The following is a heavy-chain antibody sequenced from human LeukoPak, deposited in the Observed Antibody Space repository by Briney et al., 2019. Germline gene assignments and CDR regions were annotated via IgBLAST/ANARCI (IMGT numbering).Heavy chain of an antibody. D-gene: IGHD2-15*01. Sequence: WASVKVPCKASGGTFSSYAISWVRQAPGQGLEWMGRIIPIFGTANYAQKFQGRVTITTDESTSTAYMELSSLRSEDTAVYYCARDLGGSSGYWGQGTLVTVSS. CDR2: IIPIFGTA. CDR3: ARDLGGSSGY. CDR1: GGTFSSYA. V-gene: IGHV1-69*05. J-gene: IGHJ4*02.